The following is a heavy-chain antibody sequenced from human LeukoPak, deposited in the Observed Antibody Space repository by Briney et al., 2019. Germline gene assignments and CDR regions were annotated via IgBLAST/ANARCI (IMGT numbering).Heavy chain of an antibody. Sequence: PGGSLRLSCAASGFTFHDYAMHWVRQALGKGLEWVSVIRGDASATYYADSVKGRFSISRDNSKNSLYLQMNSLRTEDTAFYYCAKDLGHDYVWGSYRDWGQGSLVTVSS. CDR2: IRGDASAT. D-gene: IGHD3-16*02. CDR1: GFTFHDYA. CDR3: AKDLGHDYVWGSYRD. J-gene: IGHJ4*02. V-gene: IGHV3-43*02.